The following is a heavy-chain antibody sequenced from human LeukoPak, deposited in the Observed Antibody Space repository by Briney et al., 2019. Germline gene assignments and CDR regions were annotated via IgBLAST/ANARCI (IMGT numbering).Heavy chain of an antibody. V-gene: IGHV4-34*01. J-gene: IGHJ3*02. CDR2: INHSGST. D-gene: IGHD1-14*01. CDR3: AREGNHAFDI. CDR1: GGSFSGYY. Sequence: ASETLSLTCAVYGGSFSGYYWSWIRQPPGKGLEWIGEINHSGSTNYNPSLKSRVTISVDTSKNQFSLKLSSVTAADTAVYYCAREGNHAFDIWGQGTMVTVSS.